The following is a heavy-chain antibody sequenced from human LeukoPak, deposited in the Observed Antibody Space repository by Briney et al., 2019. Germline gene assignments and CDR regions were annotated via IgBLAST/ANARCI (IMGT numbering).Heavy chain of an antibody. Sequence: GGSLRLSCAASGFTFRDYWMSWVRQAPGKGLEWVANIKQDGSEKYYVDSVKGRCTISRDNAKNSLHLQMNSLRAEDTAVYYCARDPSAFDIWGQGTMVTVSS. CDR3: ARDPSAFDI. CDR1: GFTFRDYW. J-gene: IGHJ3*02. CDR2: IKQDGSEK. V-gene: IGHV3-7*05.